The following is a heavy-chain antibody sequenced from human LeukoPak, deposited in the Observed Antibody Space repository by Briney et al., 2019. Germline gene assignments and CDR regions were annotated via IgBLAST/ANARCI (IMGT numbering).Heavy chain of an antibody. Sequence: QSGGSLRLSCVASGFSFSAYIIHWVRQAPGKGLEYVSAIRSDGSSTFYPNSVKGRFTISRDNSKSTLYLQMGSLRAEDTAVYYCTRRYGGHSGWAGYHDSWGQGTLVTVSS. J-gene: IGHJ4*02. V-gene: IGHV3-64*01. D-gene: IGHD6-19*01. CDR1: GFSFSAYI. CDR2: IRSDGSST. CDR3: TRRYGGHSGWAGYHDS.